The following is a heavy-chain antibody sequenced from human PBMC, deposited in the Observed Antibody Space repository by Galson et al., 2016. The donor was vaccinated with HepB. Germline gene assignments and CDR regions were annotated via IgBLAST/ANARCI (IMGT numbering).Heavy chain of an antibody. CDR3: AKDMDSAWYIHY. J-gene: IGHJ4*02. Sequence: SLRLSCAASGFTFNNYALSWVRQAPGKGLEWVSSISGSYGNTYYADSVKDRFTISWANSESTLYLQMDPLRAEDTAIYYCAKDMDSAWYIHYWGQGTLVTVSS. D-gene: IGHD6-19*01. CDR2: ISGSYGNT. CDR1: GFTFNNYA. V-gene: IGHV3-23*01.